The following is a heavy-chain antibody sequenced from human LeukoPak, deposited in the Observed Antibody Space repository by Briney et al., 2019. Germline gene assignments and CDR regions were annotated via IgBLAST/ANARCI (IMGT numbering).Heavy chain of an antibody. V-gene: IGHV4-61*02. CDR2: IYTSGST. CDR3: ARYYYGMDV. J-gene: IGHJ6*02. CDR1: GGSISSGSYY. Sequence: PSQTLSLTCTVSGGSISSGSYYWSWIRQPAGKGLEWIGRIYTSGSTNYNPSLKSRVTISVDTSMNQFSLKLSSVTAADTAVYYCARYYYGMDVWGQGTTVTVSS.